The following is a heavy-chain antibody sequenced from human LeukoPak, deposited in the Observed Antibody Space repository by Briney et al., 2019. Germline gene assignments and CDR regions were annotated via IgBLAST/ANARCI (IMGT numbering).Heavy chain of an antibody. Sequence: SETLSLTCTVSGGSISSYYWSWIRQPPGKGLEWIGYIYYSGSTNYNPSLKSRVTISVDTSKNQFSLKLSSVTAADTAVYYCARVGAAMISWFDPWGQGTLVTVSS. CDR2: IYYSGST. V-gene: IGHV4-59*01. D-gene: IGHD2-2*01. J-gene: IGHJ5*02. CDR3: ARVGAAMISWFDP. CDR1: GGSISSYY.